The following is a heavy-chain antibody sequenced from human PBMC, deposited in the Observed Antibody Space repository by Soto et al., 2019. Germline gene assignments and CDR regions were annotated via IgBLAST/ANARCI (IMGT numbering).Heavy chain of an antibody. V-gene: IGHV1-24*01. CDR1: GYTLTELS. D-gene: IGHD1-26*01. CDR3: ATLGELLRGFDY. J-gene: IGHJ4*02. CDR2: FDPEDGET. Sequence: ASVKVSCKVSGYTLTELSMHWVRQAPGKGLEWMEGFDPEDGETIYAQKFQGRVTMTEDTSTDTAYMELSSLRSEDTAVYYCATLGELLRGFDYWGQGTLVTVPQ.